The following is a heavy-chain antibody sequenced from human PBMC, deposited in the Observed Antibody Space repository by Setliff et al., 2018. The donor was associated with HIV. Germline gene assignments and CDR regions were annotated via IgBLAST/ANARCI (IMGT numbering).Heavy chain of an antibody. CDR1: GDSINSYY. V-gene: IGHV4-59*01. J-gene: IGHJ4*01. CDR3: ARLGDFSYSSRYLYAFDF. CDR2: TSSSGNT. Sequence: SETLSLTCNVSGDSINSYYWSWIRQPPGKALQWLGYTSSSGNTIYNPSLDGRVTMSLDTSNNHFSLKLRSATPADTAIYFCARLGDFSYSSRYLYAFDFWGHGALVTVSS. D-gene: IGHD2-8*01.